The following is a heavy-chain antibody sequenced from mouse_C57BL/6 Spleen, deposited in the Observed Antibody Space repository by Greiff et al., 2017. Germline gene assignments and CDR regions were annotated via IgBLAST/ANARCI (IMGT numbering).Heavy chain of an antibody. CDR3: ARKGNYYGSSTYFGY. D-gene: IGHD1-1*01. CDR1: GFTFSDYG. CDR2: LSSGSSTI. J-gene: IGHJ2*01. Sequence: EVQVVESGGGLVKPGGSLKLSCAASGFTFSDYGMHWVRPAPEKGLEWVAYLSSGSSTIYYADTVKGRFTISSDNAKNTMFLQMTSRRSDYTASYYSARKGNYYGSSTYFGYCGPGTTLTVSS. V-gene: IGHV5-17*01.